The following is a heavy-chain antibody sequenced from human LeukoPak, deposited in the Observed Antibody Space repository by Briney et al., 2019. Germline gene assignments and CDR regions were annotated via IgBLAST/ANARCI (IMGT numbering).Heavy chain of an antibody. J-gene: IGHJ6*03. V-gene: IGHV1-2*02. CDR3: ARGQILYYYYMDV. Sequence: ASVKVSCKASGYTFTSYDINWVRQATGQGLEWMGWMNPNSGGTNYAQKFQGRVTMTRDTSINTAYMELSRLRSDDTAVYYCARGQILYYYYMDVWGKGTTVTVSS. CDR1: GYTFTSYD. CDR2: MNPNSGGT.